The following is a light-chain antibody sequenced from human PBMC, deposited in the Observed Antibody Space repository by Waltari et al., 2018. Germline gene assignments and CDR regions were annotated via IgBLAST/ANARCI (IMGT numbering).Light chain of an antibody. Sequence: QSALTQPVSVSGSPGQSIAISCTGPSSDVGGYAYVFWYQQHPGKVPKLMIYDVSARPSGVSNRFSGSKSGNTASLTISGLQAEDEADYYCTSFTSSRTYVFGTGTKVTVL. CDR1: SSDVGGYAY. CDR3: TSFTSSRTYV. V-gene: IGLV2-14*03. J-gene: IGLJ1*01. CDR2: DVS.